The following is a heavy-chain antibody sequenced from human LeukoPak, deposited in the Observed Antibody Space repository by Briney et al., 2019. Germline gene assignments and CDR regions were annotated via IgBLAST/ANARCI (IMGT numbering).Heavy chain of an antibody. CDR1: GFTFSSNG. Sequence: PGGSLRLSCVASGFTFSSNGMHWVRQAAGKGLEWVSGIDTAGDPCSPGSVKGRFTISRENAKNSLYLQMNSLTAGDTAVYYCARGYGSGSYAGMDVWGKGTTVTVSS. D-gene: IGHD3-10*01. V-gene: IGHV3-13*05. CDR3: ARGYGSGSYAGMDV. J-gene: IGHJ6*04. CDR2: IDTAGDP.